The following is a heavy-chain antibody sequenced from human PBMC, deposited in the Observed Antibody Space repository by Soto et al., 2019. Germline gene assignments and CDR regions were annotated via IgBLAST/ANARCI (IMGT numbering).Heavy chain of an antibody. J-gene: IGHJ2*01. CDR3: ARETAVAGWYFDL. CDR1: GYTFTSYA. V-gene: IGHV1-3*01. Sequence: ASVKVSCKASGYTFTSYAMHWVRQAPGQRLEWMGWINADNGNTKYSQKFQGRVTITRDTSASTAYMELSSLRSEDTAVYYCARETAVAGWYFDLWGRGTLVTVSS. CDR2: INADNGNT. D-gene: IGHD6-19*01.